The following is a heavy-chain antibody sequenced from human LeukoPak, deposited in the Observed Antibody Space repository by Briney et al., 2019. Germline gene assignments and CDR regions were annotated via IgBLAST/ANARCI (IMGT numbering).Heavy chain of an antibody. CDR2: IYYSGST. J-gene: IGHJ3*02. CDR3: ARATYYYDSSGYYPGAFDI. Sequence: SETLSLTCTVSGGSISSGDYYWTWIRQHPGRGLEWIGYIYYSGSTYYNPSLMSRVTISVDTSKNQFSLKLSSVTAADTAVYYCARATYYYDSSGYYPGAFDIWGQGTMVTVSS. D-gene: IGHD3-22*01. V-gene: IGHV4-31*03. CDR1: GGSISSGDYY.